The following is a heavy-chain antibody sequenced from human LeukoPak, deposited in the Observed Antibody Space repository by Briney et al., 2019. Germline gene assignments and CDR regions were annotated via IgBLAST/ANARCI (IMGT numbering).Heavy chain of an antibody. CDR3: AKGQEPYYYDSSFDY. CDR2: ISSSSSTI. V-gene: IGHV3-48*01. J-gene: IGHJ4*02. Sequence: GGSLRLSCAASGFTFSSYNMNWVRQAPGKGLEWVSYISSSSSTIYYADSVKGRLTISRDNAKNSLYLQMNSLRAEDTAVYYCAKGQEPYYYDSSFDYWGQGTLVTVSS. CDR1: GFTFSSYN. D-gene: IGHD3-22*01.